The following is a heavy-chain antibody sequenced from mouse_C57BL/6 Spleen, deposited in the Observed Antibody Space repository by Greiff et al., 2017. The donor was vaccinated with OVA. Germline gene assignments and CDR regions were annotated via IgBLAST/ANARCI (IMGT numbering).Heavy chain of an antibody. CDR2: ISNLAYSI. CDR1: GFTFSDYG. D-gene: IGHD2-10*02. CDR3: ARRLDYAMDY. V-gene: IGHV5-15*04. Sequence: EVKLEESGGGLVQPGGSLKLSCAASGFTFSDYGMAWVRQAPRKGPEWVAFISNLAYSIYYADTVTGRFTISRENAKNTLYLEMSSLRSEDTAMYYCARRLDYAMDYWGQGTSVTVSS. J-gene: IGHJ4*01.